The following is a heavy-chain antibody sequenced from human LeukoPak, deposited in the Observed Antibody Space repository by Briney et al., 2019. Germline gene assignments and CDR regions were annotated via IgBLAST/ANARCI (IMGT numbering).Heavy chain of an antibody. CDR2: IHRDGRT. J-gene: IGHJ4*02. CDR3: GKTDIYFNPIDY. CDR1: GVSISSSEW. V-gene: IGHV4-4*02. Sequence: PSGTLSLACAVSGVSISSSEWWIWVRQPPGQGLEWIGEIHRDGRTRYNPSLKSRVTMSMDYSKNQFSLSVTSVTAADTAIYYCGKTDIYFNPIDYWGPGSLVTVSS. D-gene: IGHD3-9*01.